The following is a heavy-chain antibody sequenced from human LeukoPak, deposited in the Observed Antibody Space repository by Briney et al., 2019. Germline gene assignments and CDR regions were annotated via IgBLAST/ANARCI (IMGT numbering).Heavy chain of an antibody. CDR3: ARDTYCGGDCYYMDV. Sequence: ASVKVSCKASGYTFTGYYMHWVRQAPGQGLEWMGWINPNSGGTNYAQKFQGRVTMTRDTSLSTAYLELSRLRSDDTAVYYCARDTYCGGDCYYMDVWGKGTTVTVSS. D-gene: IGHD2-21*01. J-gene: IGHJ6*03. CDR1: GYTFTGYY. V-gene: IGHV1-2*02. CDR2: INPNSGGT.